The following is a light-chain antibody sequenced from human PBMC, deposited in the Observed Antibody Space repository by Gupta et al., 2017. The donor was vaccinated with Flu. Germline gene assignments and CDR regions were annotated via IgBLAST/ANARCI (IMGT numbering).Light chain of an antibody. CDR3: NTRESTNNNQAV. J-gene: IGLJ2*01. CDR1: SLRYSY. Sequence: SSELTQVSAVSVALGQSVRITCRGDSLRYSYARWYQQRPGQAPVLIIYAKNIRPSGNPDRVSGSSSGNAASFAITGAQAEEEAEYYCNTRESTNNNQAVFGGGTKLTVL. V-gene: IGLV3-19*01. CDR2: AKN.